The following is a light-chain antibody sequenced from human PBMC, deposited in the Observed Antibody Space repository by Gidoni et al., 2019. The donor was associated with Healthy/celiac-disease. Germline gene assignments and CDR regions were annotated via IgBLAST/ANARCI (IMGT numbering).Light chain of an antibody. CDR1: QSISSW. CDR2: KAS. CDR3: QQYNSYLYT. V-gene: IGKV1-5*03. Sequence: DIKMTQSPSTLSASVGDRVTITCRSSQSISSWLAWYHQKPGKAPKLLSYKASSLESGVPSSFIGSGSGTEFTLTISSLQPYDFATYYCQQYNSYLYTFGQGTKLEIK. J-gene: IGKJ2*01.